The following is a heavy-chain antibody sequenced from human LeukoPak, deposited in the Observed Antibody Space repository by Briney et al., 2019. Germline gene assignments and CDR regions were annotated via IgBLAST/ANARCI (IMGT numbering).Heavy chain of an antibody. V-gene: IGHV4-34*01. Sequence: PSETLSLTCAVYGGSFSGYYWSWIRQPPGKGLEWIGEINHSGSTNYNPSLKSQVTISVDTSKNQFSLKLSSVTAADTAVYYCARAKFWSGYYYWYFDLWGRGTLVTVSS. J-gene: IGHJ2*01. D-gene: IGHD3-3*01. CDR2: INHSGST. CDR3: ARAKFWSGYYYWYFDL. CDR1: GGSFSGYY.